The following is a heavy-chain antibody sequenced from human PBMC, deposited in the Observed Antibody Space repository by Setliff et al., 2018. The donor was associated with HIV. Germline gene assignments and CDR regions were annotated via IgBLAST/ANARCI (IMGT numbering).Heavy chain of an antibody. V-gene: IGHV4-34*01. CDR1: GGSFSGYY. D-gene: IGHD6-19*01. J-gene: IGHJ6*03. CDR2: ITHRGST. Sequence: PSETLSLTCAVYGGSFSGYYSAWIRQPPGKGLEWIGEITHRGSTNYKPSLETRVTISVDTSKNQFSLKLSTVTAADTAVYYCATGVAGLQYYDYYMDVWGKGTTVTVSS. CDR3: ATGVAGLQYYDYYMDV.